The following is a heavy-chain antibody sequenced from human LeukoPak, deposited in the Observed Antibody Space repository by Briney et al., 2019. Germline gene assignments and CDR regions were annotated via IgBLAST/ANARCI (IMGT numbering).Heavy chain of an antibody. Sequence: GGSLRLSCAASGFTFSGYGMHWVRQPPGKGLEWVTVISYDGSSEHNADSVKGRFTISRDNSKNTLYLQMNSLRAEDTAVYYCARDPLYYYDSSGYETSYYGMDVWGQGTTVTVSS. CDR3: ARDPLYYYDSSGYETSYYGMDV. D-gene: IGHD3-22*01. CDR2: ISYDGSSE. V-gene: IGHV3-30*12. J-gene: IGHJ6*02. CDR1: GFTFSGYG.